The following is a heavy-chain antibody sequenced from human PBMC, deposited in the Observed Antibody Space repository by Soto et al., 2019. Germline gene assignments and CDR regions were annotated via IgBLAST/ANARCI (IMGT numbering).Heavy chain of an antibody. D-gene: IGHD3-22*01. CDR3: ARLVYYYDSSGYALDY. CDR1: GYTFTSYY. V-gene: IGHV1-46*01. J-gene: IGHJ4*02. Sequence: GASVKVSCKASGYTFTSYYMHWVRQAPGQGLEWMGIINPSGGSTSYAQKFQGRVTMTRDTSTSTVYMELSSLRSEDMAVYYCARLVYYYDSSGYALDYWGQGTLVTVSS. CDR2: INPSGGST.